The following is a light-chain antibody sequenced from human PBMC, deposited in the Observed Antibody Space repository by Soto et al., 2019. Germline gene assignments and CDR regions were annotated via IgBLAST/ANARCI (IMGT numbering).Light chain of an antibody. CDR2: EVS. CDR1: SSDVGGYNY. V-gene: IGLV2-8*01. Sequence: ALTQPPSASGSPGQSVTISCTGTSSDVGGYNYVSWYQQHPGKAPKLMIYEVSKRPSGVPDRFSGSKSGNTASLTVSGLQAEDEADYYCSSYAGSNNVFGTGTKVTVL. J-gene: IGLJ1*01. CDR3: SSYAGSNNV.